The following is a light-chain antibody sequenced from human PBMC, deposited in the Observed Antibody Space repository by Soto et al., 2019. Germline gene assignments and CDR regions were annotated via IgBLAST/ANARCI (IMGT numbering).Light chain of an antibody. CDR3: HQRSNCPPLT. V-gene: IGKV3-11*01. CDR1: QSVSSY. Sequence: EIVLTQSPATLSLSPGERATLSCRASQSVSSYLAWYQQKPGQAPRLLIYYASNRATGIPARFSGSGSGTDFTLTISSLEPEDFAVYYCHQRSNCPPLTFGGGTKVEIK. CDR2: YAS. J-gene: IGKJ4*01.